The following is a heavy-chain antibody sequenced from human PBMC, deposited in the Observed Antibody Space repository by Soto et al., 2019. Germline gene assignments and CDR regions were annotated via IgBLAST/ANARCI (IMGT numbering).Heavy chain of an antibody. CDR1: GFTFSSYS. Sequence: GGSLRLSCAASGFTFSSYSMNWVRQAPGKGLEWVSSISSSSSYIYYADSVKGRFTISRDNAKNSLYLQMNSLRAEDTAVYYCARDVGSTVTEWGEMGYWGQGTLVTVSS. J-gene: IGHJ4*02. V-gene: IGHV3-21*01. CDR2: ISSSSSYI. D-gene: IGHD4-17*01. CDR3: ARDVGSTVTEWGEMGY.